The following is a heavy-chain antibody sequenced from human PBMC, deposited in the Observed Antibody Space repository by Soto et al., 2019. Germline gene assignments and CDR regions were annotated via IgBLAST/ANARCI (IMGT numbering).Heavy chain of an antibody. J-gene: IGHJ6*02. Sequence: GGSLRLSCTVSGFTFSNAWMTWVRQSPGKGLEWVGRIKSKTDDGTTDYAAPVKGRFTISRDDSRNTLYLQMNSLKTEDTAVYYCTTGSSSWAYYYYYGMDVWGQGTTVTVSS. V-gene: IGHV3-15*01. CDR2: IKSKTDDGTT. D-gene: IGHD2-2*01. CDR3: TTGSSSWAYYYYYGMDV. CDR1: GFTFSNAW.